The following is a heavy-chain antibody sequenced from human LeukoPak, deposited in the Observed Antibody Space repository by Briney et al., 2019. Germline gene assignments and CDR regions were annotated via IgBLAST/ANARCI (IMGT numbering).Heavy chain of an antibody. CDR1: GGSISSSNW. D-gene: IGHD3-10*01. V-gene: IGHV4-4*02. CDR2: IYHSGST. CDR3: VRAERSGQLDAEYYYYGMDV. Sequence: SETLSLTCAVSGGSISSSNWWSWVRQPPGKGLEWIGEIYHSGSTNYNPSLKSRVTISVDKSKNQFSLKLSSVAAADTAVYYCVRAERSGQLDAEYYYYGMDVWGKGTTVTVSS. J-gene: IGHJ6*04.